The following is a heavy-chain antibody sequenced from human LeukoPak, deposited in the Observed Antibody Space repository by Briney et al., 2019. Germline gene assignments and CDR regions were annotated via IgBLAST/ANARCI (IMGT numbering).Heavy chain of an antibody. CDR1: GGSFSGYY. V-gene: IGHV4-34*01. CDR2: INHSGST. Sequence: SETLSLTWAVYGGSFSGYYWSWIRQPPGKGLEWIGEINHSGSTNYNPSLKSRVTISVDTSKNQFSLKLSSVTAADTAVYYCARDRRHPIGYSSSWWNYYYGMDVWGQGTTVTVSS. CDR3: ARDRRHPIGYSSSWWNYYYGMDV. D-gene: IGHD6-13*01. J-gene: IGHJ6*02.